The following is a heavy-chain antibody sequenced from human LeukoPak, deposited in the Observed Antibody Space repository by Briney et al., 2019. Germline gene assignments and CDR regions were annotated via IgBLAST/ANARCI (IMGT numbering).Heavy chain of an antibody. Sequence: AGGSLRLSCSASGFTFSSYAMSWVRQAPGKGLEWVSGISGSGSSGNTYYGDSVKGRFTISRDNAKKSLYLQMNSLRAEDTAVYYCARAVYCSGGGCFWYFDLWGRGTLVTVSS. CDR1: GFTFSSYA. D-gene: IGHD2-15*01. CDR2: ISGSGSSGNT. CDR3: ARAVYCSGGGCFWYFDL. V-gene: IGHV3-23*01. J-gene: IGHJ2*01.